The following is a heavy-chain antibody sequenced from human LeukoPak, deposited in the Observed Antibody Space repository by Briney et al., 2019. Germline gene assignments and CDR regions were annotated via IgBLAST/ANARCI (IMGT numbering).Heavy chain of an antibody. CDR3: AKANYYDSSGYYENLDY. D-gene: IGHD3-22*01. J-gene: IGHJ4*02. CDR2: ISGSGGST. Sequence: PGGSLRLSWAASGXTFSSNAVSWVRQAPGKGLEWVSAISGSGGSTYYADSVKGRFTISRDNSMNTLYLQMNSLRADDTAVYYCAKANYYDSSGYYENLDYWGQGTLVTVSS. V-gene: IGHV3-23*01. CDR1: GXTFSSNA.